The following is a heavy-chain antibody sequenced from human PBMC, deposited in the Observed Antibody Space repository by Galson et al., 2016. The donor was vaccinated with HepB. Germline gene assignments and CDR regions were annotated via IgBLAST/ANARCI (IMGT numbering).Heavy chain of an antibody. D-gene: IGHD2-2*01. CDR2: TESKTDGGTP. CDR3: TRCRTSCSTFDD. CDR1: GFTFNNAW. Sequence: SLRLSCAVSGFTFNNAWMSWVRQAPGKGLEWVGRTESKTDGGTPDYAAPVKGSSTISRDDSKNTLYLQMNSLKAEDTAVYYCTRCRTSCSTFDDWGQGTLVTVSS. J-gene: IGHJ4*02. V-gene: IGHV3-15*04.